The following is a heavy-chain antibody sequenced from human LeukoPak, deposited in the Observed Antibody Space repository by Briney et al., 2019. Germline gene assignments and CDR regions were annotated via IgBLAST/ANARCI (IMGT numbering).Heavy chain of an antibody. CDR2: IYHSGST. CDR3: ARLVGVTGEVGRFDP. D-gene: IGHD3-16*01. V-gene: IGHV4-38-2*02. CDR1: GYSTSSGYY. J-gene: IGHJ5*02. Sequence: SETLSLTCTVSGYSTSSGYYWGWIRQPPGKGLEWIGSIYHSGSTYYNPSLKSRVTISVDTSKNQFSLKLSSVTAADTAVYYCARLVGVTGEVGRFDPWGQGTLVTVSS.